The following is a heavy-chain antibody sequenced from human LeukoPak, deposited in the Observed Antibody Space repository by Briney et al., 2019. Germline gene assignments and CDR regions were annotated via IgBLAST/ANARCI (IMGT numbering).Heavy chain of an antibody. CDR1: GYTFTNYG. Sequence: ASVKVSCKASGYTFTNYGISWVRQAPGQGLEWMGWISTYNGNTNYAQRLQGRVTMTTDTSTSIAYMELRSLRSDDTAVYYCARRAYSSGWNPYFDYWGQGTLVTVSS. CDR2: ISTYNGNT. D-gene: IGHD6-19*01. J-gene: IGHJ4*02. V-gene: IGHV1-18*01. CDR3: ARRAYSSGWNPYFDY.